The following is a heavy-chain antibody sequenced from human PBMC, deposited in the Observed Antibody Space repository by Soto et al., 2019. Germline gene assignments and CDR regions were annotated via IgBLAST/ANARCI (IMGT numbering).Heavy chain of an antibody. CDR3: ARDQAYYDFWSGYSPDYYYGMDV. CDR2: INSDGSST. Sequence: GGSLRLSCAASGFTFSSYWMHWVRQAPGKGLVWFSRINSDGSSTSYADSVKGRFTISRDNAKNTLYLQMNSLRAEDTAVYYCARDQAYYDFWSGYSPDYYYGMDVWGQGTTVTVYS. D-gene: IGHD3-3*01. V-gene: IGHV3-74*01. J-gene: IGHJ6*02. CDR1: GFTFSSYW.